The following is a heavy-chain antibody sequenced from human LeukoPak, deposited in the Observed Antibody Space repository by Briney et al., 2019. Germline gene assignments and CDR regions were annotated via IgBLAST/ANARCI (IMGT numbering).Heavy chain of an antibody. V-gene: IGHV3-7*03. CDR3: ARVKVAAAGPIYYYYGMDV. CDR1: GFTFSSYW. D-gene: IGHD6-13*01. J-gene: IGHJ6*02. CDR2: IKQDGSEK. Sequence: GGSLRLSCAASGFTFSSYWMSWVRQAPGKGLEWVANIKQDGSEKYYVDSVKGRFTISRDNAKNSLYLQMNSLRAEDTAVYYCARVKVAAAGPIYYYYGMDVWGQGTTVTVSS.